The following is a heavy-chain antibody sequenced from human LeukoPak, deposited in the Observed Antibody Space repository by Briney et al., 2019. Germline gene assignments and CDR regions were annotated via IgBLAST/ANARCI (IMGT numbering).Heavy chain of an antibody. CDR2: ISAYNGNT. CDR1: GYTFTSYG. V-gene: IGHV1-18*01. D-gene: IGHD6-13*01. Sequence: ASVKVSCRASGYTFTSYGISWVRQAPGQGLEWMGWISAYNGNTNYAQKLQGRVTMTTDTSTSTAYMELRSLRSDDTAVYYCARSSIIAAAGPYYFDYWGQGTLVTVSS. CDR3: ARSSIIAAAGPYYFDY. J-gene: IGHJ4*02.